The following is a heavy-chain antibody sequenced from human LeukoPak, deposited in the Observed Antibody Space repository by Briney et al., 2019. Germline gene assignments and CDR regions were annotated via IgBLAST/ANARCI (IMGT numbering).Heavy chain of an antibody. CDR3: ASNGGYSNPYYYYGMDV. Sequence: GRSLRLSCAASGFTVSSNYMSWVRQAPGKGLEWVSVIYSGGSTYYADSMKGRFTISRDNSKNTLYLQMNSLRAEDTALYYCASNGGYSNPYYYYGMDVWGQGTTVTVSS. J-gene: IGHJ6*02. V-gene: IGHV3-66*01. CDR1: GFTVSSNY. CDR2: IYSGGST. D-gene: IGHD4-11*01.